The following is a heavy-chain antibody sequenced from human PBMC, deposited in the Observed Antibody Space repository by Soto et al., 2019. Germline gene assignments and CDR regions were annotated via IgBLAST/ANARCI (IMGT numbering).Heavy chain of an antibody. Sequence: PSVTLCLPCTVAGGSISSLDCIWIRQPPGQGLEWIGYIYYSGSTNYNPSLKSRVTISVDTSKSQFSLKLSSVTAADTAVYYCERWGEQPIEYWGQGTLVTISS. CDR2: IYYSGST. CDR3: ERWGEQPIEY. CDR1: GGSISSLD. D-gene: IGHD3-16*01. V-gene: IGHV4-59*08. J-gene: IGHJ4*02.